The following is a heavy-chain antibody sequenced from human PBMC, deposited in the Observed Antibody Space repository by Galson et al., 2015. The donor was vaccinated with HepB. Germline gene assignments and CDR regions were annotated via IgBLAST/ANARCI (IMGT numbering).Heavy chain of an antibody. CDR1: GFTFNDYA. D-gene: IGHD3-10*01. J-gene: IGHJ2*01. V-gene: IGHV3-23*01. CDR2: ISGTGDNT. CDR3: AKPALRGLLKRISPDWYFDL. Sequence: SLRLSCAASGFTFNDYAMSWVRQAPGKGLEWVSAISGTGDNTYYADAVKGRFTISGHNSKNTLFLQMDSLRAEDTAIYYCAKPALRGLLKRISPDWYFDLWGRGTLVTVSS.